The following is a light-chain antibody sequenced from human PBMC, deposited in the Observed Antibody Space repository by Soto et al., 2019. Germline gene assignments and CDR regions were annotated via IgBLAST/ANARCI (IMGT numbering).Light chain of an antibody. V-gene: IGLV2-14*03. CDR3: NSFTTSSTYV. CDR2: DVS. J-gene: IGLJ1*01. CDR1: TSAVGRYNY. Sequence: QSVLTQPASVSGSPGQSISISCTGTTSAVGRYNYVSWYQQHPCEASKLMIYDVSYRPSWVSNRFSGSKSGITASLTISGLQAEDEADYYCNSFTTSSTYVFGTGTKVTVL.